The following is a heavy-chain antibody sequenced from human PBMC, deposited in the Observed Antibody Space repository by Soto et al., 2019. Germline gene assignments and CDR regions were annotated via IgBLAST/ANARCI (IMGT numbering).Heavy chain of an antibody. V-gene: IGHV3-73*01. CDR2: IRDRTNGYAT. Sequence: EVQLVESGGGLVQPGGSLRLSCAAAGFSISGSGRHWVRQASGKGLEWVARIRDRTNGYATGFAASVQGRFSISRDDSKHTAFLQMNSLNAEAPAVYYCTTVDAPGERAFDIWGQGTMVTVSS. J-gene: IGHJ3*02. CDR3: TTVDAPGERAFDI. D-gene: IGHD2-2*01. CDR1: GFSISGSG.